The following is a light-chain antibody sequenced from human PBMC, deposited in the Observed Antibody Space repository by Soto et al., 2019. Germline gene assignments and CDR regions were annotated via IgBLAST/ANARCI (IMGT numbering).Light chain of an antibody. CDR3: QTWGSGIVV. CDR2: LNSDGSH. Sequence: QLVLTQSPSASASLGASVKLTCTLSSGHSNYAIAWHQQQSEKGTRYLMKLNSDGSHSKGDGIPDRFSGSSSGAERYLTISSLQSEDEADYYCQTWGSGIVVFCGGTKLTVL. CDR1: SGHSNYA. J-gene: IGLJ2*01. V-gene: IGLV4-69*01.